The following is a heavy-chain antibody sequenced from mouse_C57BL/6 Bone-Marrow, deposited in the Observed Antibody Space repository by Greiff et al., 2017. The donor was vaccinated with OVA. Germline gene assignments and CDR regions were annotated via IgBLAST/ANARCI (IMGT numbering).Heavy chain of an antibody. J-gene: IGHJ2*01. CDR2: IYPRSGNT. V-gene: IGHV1-81*01. CDR3: ARSVWDYFDY. Sequence: QVHVKQSGAELARPGASVKLSCKASGYTFTSYGISWVKQRTGQGLEWIGEIYPRSGNTYYNEKFKGKATLTADKSSSTAYMELRSLTSEDSAVYFCARSVWDYFDYWGQGTTLTVSS. CDR1: GYTFTSYG. D-gene: IGHD4-1*01.